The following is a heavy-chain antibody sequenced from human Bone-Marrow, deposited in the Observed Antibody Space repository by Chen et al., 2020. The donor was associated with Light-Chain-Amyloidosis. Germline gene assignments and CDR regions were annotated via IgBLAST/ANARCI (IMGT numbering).Heavy chain of an antibody. J-gene: IGHJ4*02. CDR1: GNSISGGYF. V-gene: IGHV4-38-2*02. CDR3: ARGAVGGTTGV. D-gene: IGHD1-26*01. CDR2: FYHGGSP. Sequence: QVLLQQSGPGLGKPSETLSLTCPVSGNSISGGYFWGWIRQPPGKGLEWIGVLDFYHGGSPYYSPSLKSRVTITADTAKNQFSLNLTTVTAADTATYYCARGAVGGTTGVWGQGTLVTVSS.